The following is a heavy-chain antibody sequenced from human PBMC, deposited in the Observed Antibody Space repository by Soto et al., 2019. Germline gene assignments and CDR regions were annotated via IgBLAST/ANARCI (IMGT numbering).Heavy chain of an antibody. Sequence: QGQLQEAGPRPVKPSQTLSLPCTFPGCSISSGGYYWSWIRPHPGKGLEWIGYIYYSGITYSNPALXSXXTISVDTSKNQFSLKLSSVTAAETAVYCCAREPGVWGQGTLVTVSS. V-gene: IGHV4-31*01. CDR1: GCSISSGGYY. J-gene: IGHJ1*01. CDR3: AREPGV. CDR2: IYYSGIT.